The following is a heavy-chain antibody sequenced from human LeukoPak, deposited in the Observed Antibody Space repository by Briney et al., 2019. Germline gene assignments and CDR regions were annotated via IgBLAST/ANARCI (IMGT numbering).Heavy chain of an antibody. D-gene: IGHD6-19*01. V-gene: IGHV3-23*01. CDR1: GFTLSSYE. CDR3: TRNSGWYGIS. CDR2: IGYGGADS. Sequence: GGSLRLLCRVSGFTLSSYEMTWFRQAPGRGLEGVSSIGYGGADSHYADSVKGRFTISRDNSKNTLYLQLSSLRADDTAVYYCTRNSGWYGISWGQGTLVTVSS. J-gene: IGHJ4*02.